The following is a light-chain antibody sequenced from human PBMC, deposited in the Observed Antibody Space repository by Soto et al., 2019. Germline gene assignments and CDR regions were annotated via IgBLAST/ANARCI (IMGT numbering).Light chain of an antibody. Sequence: DIQMSQSPSSLSASIGDRVTITCRASQSISSYLNWYQQKPGKAPKRLIYSTSSLQSGVPARFSGSGSGAEFSLTISSLHPEDFATYYCLQHNTYPRTFGQGTKVDI. CDR1: QSISSY. V-gene: IGKV1-17*01. CDR3: LQHNTYPRT. CDR2: STS. J-gene: IGKJ1*01.